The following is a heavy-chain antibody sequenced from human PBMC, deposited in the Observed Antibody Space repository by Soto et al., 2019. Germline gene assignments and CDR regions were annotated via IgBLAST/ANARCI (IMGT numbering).Heavy chain of an antibody. V-gene: IGHV1-24*01. J-gene: IGHJ4*02. CDR2: FDPEDGET. CDR3: ATVPVVVAARPYYFDY. D-gene: IGHD2-15*01. Sequence: ASVKVSCKVSGYTLTELSMHWVRQAPGKGLEWMGGFDPEDGETIYAQKFQGRVTMTEDTSTDTAYVELSSLRSEDTAVYYCATVPVVVAARPYYFDYWGQGTLLTVSS. CDR1: GYTLTELS.